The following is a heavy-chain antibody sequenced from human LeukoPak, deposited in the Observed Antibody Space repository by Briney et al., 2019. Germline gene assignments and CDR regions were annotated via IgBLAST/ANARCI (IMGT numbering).Heavy chain of an antibody. CDR2: IYYSGST. CDR1: GGSISSSNYY. Sequence: SEALSLTCTVSGGSISSSNYYWSWIRQPPGKGLEWIGYIYYSGSTNYNPSLKSRVTISVDTSKNQFSLKLSSVTAADTAVYYCARQRHLLLGAFDIWGQGTMVTVSS. CDR3: ARQRHLLLGAFDI. V-gene: IGHV4-61*05. D-gene: IGHD3-3*02. J-gene: IGHJ3*02.